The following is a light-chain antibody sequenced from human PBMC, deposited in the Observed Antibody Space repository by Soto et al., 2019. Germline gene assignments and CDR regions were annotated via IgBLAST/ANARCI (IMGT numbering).Light chain of an antibody. CDR1: SSDVGVYNY. CDR2: DVI. V-gene: IGLV2-11*01. Sequence: QSALTQPRSVSGSPGQSVTISCTGTSSDVGVYNYVSWYQQHPGKAPQLVIYDVIKRPSGVPYRFSGSKSGNTASLTISGLQAEDEADYYCCSYAGSSLWVFGGGTNLTVL. CDR3: CSYAGSSLWV. J-gene: IGLJ3*02.